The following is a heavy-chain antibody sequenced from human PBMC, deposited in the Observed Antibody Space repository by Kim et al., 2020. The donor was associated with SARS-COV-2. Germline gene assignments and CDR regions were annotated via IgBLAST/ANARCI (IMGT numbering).Heavy chain of an antibody. V-gene: IGHV4-31*02. CDR3: ARGSGLADLFDY. D-gene: IGHD6-19*01. J-gene: IGHJ4*02. Sequence: YYRAALKGRVTRAVDASKNQCSLKLSSVTAADTAVYYCARGSGLADLFDYWGQGTLVTVSS.